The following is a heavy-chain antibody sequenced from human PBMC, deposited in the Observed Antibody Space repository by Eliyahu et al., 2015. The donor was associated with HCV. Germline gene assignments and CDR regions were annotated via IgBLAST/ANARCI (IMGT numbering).Heavy chain of an antibody. CDR2: IYHSGST. J-gene: IGHJ4*02. CDR1: GYSISSGYY. D-gene: IGHD4-11*01. CDR3: ARARLQGELWY. Sequence: QVQLQESGPGLVKPSETLSLTCAVSGYSISSGYYWGWIRQPPGKGLEWIGSIYHSGSTYYNPSLKSRVTISVDTSKNQFSLKLSSVTAADTAVYYCARARLQGELWYWGQGTLVTVSS. V-gene: IGHV4-38-2*01.